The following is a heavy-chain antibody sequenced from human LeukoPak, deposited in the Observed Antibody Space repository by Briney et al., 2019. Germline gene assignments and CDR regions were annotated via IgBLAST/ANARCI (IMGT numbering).Heavy chain of an antibody. CDR1: GFPFRSYD. V-gene: IGHV3-13*04. D-gene: IGHD6-19*01. CDR3: ARGPYSSGSSADY. CDR2: IGTGGDT. Sequence: PGGSLRLSCAASGFPFRSYDFHWVRQASGKGLEWVSGIGTGGDTYYAVSVMGRFTISRENGKISLYLQINSLRAEDTAVYYCARGPYSSGSSADYWGQGTLVTVSS. J-gene: IGHJ4*02.